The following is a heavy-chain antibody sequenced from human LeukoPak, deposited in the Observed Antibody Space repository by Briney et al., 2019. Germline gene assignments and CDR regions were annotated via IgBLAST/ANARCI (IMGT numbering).Heavy chain of an antibody. Sequence: SVKVSCKASGGTFSSYAISWVRQAPGQGLEWMGGIIPIFGTANYAQKFQGRVTITADKSTSTAYMELSSLRSEDTSVYYCARAYYYGSGRRYYFDYWGQGTLVTVSS. D-gene: IGHD3-10*01. J-gene: IGHJ4*02. V-gene: IGHV1-69*06. CDR2: IIPIFGTA. CDR1: GGTFSSYA. CDR3: ARAYYYGSGRRYYFDY.